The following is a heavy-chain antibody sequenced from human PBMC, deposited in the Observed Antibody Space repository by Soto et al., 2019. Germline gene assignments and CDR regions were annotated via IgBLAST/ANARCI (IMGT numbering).Heavy chain of an antibody. V-gene: IGHV3-74*01. J-gene: IGHJ4*02. CDR2: INSDGSST. D-gene: IGHD3-10*01. CDR3: ARDRGWFGEVPFDY. Sequence: GALRLSCSASVFTYSSHWLYWVRQAPGKGLVWVSRINSDGSSTSYADSVKGRFTISRDNAKNTLYLQMNSLRAEDTAVYYCARDRGWFGEVPFDYWGQGTLVTVSS. CDR1: VFTYSSHW.